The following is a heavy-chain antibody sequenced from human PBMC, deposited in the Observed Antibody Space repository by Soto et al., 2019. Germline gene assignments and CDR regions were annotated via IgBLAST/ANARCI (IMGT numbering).Heavy chain of an antibody. CDR3: AKGWLALYYFDY. J-gene: IGHJ4*02. Sequence: PGGSLRLSCAASGFTFSSYAMSWVRQAPGKGLEWVSAISGSGGSTYYADSVKGRFTISRDNSKNTLYLQMDSLRAEDTAVYYCAKGWLALYYFDYWGQGTLVTVSS. V-gene: IGHV3-23*01. CDR1: GFTFSSYA. D-gene: IGHD6-19*01. CDR2: ISGSGGST.